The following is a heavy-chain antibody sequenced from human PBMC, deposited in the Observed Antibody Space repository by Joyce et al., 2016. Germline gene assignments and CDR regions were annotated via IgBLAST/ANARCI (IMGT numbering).Heavy chain of an antibody. J-gene: IGHJ3*01. V-gene: IGHV1-24*01. Sequence: QVHLVQSGAEVRKPGASVKVSCKVSGYTITELSMHWVRQSPGKGLEWMGGFDPDQHTAVFAQKFQGRASMTADTSTDTVDLTLSSLTSDDTAIYYCATRFHCVADCYPDSLDVWGQGTMVTVAS. CDR3: ATRFHCVADCYPDSLDV. CDR2: FDPDQHTA. D-gene: IGHD2-21*02. CDR1: GYTITELS.